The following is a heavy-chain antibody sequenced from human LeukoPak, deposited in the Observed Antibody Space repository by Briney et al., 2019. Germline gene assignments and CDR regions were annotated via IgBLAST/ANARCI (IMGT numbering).Heavy chain of an antibody. CDR1: GFTFSSYG. J-gene: IGHJ4*02. CDR2: IYADGTT. CDR3: ARRSVPGRPGY. V-gene: IGHV3-66*04. Sequence: PGRSLRLSCAASGFTFSSYGMHWVRQAPGKGLEWVSLIYADGTTHYTDSVKGRFSISRDNSGNTVYLQMNSLRGEDTAVYYCARRSVPGRPGYWGQGTLVTVSS. D-gene: IGHD6-6*01.